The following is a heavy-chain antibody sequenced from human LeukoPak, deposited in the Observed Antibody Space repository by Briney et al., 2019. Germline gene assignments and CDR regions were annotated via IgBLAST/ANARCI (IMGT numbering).Heavy chain of an antibody. CDR1: RYTFTSYY. V-gene: IGHV1-46*01. CDR3: ARETLGNYGDYSFDI. D-gene: IGHD4-17*01. CDR2: INPSGGST. J-gene: IGHJ3*02. Sequence: ASVKVSCKASRYTFTSYYMHWVRQAPGQGVEWMGIINPSGGSTSYAQKFQGRVTMTRDMSTSTVYTELSSLRSEDTAVYYCARETLGNYGDYSFDIWGQGTMVTVSS.